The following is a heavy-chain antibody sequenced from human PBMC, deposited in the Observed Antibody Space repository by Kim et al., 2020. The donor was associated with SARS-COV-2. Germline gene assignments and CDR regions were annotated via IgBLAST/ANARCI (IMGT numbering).Heavy chain of an antibody. CDR2: VWYDGINK. J-gene: IGHJ4*02. CDR3: ARRDAYTSGAGTYFDH. D-gene: IGHD3-16*01. CDR1: GFIFSDYG. Sequence: GGSLRLSCAASGFIFSDYGMHWVRQAPGKGLEWVAIVWYDGINKYYADSVKGRFIVSRDNLRNTAYLQMNSLRDEDTAVYYCARRDAYTSGAGTYFDHWGQGTLVTVSA. V-gene: IGHV3-33*08.